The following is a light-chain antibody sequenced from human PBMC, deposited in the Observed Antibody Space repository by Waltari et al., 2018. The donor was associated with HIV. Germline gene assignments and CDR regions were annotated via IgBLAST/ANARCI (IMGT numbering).Light chain of an antibody. Sequence: EIVMTQSPATLSVSPGERATLSCRASQSVGSNLAWYQQQPGQAPRLLISDASIRATGIPARFSGGGSGTDFTLTISGLQSGDVALYYCQQYESWITFGQGTRLDIK. CDR2: DAS. CDR1: QSVGSN. V-gene: IGKV3-15*01. J-gene: IGKJ5*01. CDR3: QQYESWIT.